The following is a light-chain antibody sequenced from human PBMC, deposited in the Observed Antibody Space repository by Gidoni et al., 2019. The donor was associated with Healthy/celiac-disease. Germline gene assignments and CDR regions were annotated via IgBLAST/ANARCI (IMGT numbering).Light chain of an antibody. J-gene: IGKJ1*01. CDR3: QQYGSSLWT. Sequence: ELVLTQSPGTLSLSPGERATLSCRASQSVSSSYLAWYQQKPGQAPRLLIYGASSRATGIPARFSGSGSGTDFTLTISRLEPEDFAVYYCQQYGSSLWTFGQGTKVEIK. V-gene: IGKV3-20*01. CDR1: QSVSSSY. CDR2: GAS.